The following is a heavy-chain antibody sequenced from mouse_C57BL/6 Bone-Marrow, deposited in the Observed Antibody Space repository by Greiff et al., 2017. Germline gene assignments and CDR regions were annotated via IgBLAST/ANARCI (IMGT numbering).Heavy chain of an antibody. CDR2: INYDGSST. D-gene: IGHD2-2*01. J-gene: IGHJ2*01. Sequence: EVMLVESEGGLVQPGSSMKLSCTASGFTFSDYYMAWVRQVPEKGLEWVANINYDGSSTYYLDSLKSRFIISRDNAKNILYLQMSSLKSEDTATYYCARAYGYDQYWGQGTTLTVSS. CDR1: GFTFSDYY. V-gene: IGHV5-16*01. CDR3: ARAYGYDQY.